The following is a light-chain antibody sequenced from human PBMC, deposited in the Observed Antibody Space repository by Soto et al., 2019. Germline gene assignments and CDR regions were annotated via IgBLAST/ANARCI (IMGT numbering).Light chain of an antibody. CDR2: DAS. CDR1: QSVSSY. Sequence: EIVLTQSPATLSWSPGERATLSCRASQSVSSYLAWYQQKPGPAPRLLIYDASNRATGIPPRFSGSGSGTDFTLNIRSLEPEDFAVYYCQQRFTWPLTFGGGTKVEIK. V-gene: IGKV3-11*01. CDR3: QQRFTWPLT. J-gene: IGKJ4*01.